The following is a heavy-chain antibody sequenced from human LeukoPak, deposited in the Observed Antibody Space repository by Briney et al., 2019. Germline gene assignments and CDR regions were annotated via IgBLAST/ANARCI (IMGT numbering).Heavy chain of an antibody. D-gene: IGHD6-13*01. V-gene: IGHV3-48*03. CDR3: ARDRSPEQQLLKALYYYYYYMDV. CDR2: ISSSGSTI. CDR1: GFTFSSYE. Sequence: GGSLRLSCAASGFTFSSYEMNWVRQAPGKGLEWVSYISSSGSTIYYADSVKGRFTISRDNAKNSLYLQMNSLRAEDTAVYYCARDRSPEQQLLKALYYYYYYMDVWGKGTTVTVSS. J-gene: IGHJ6*03.